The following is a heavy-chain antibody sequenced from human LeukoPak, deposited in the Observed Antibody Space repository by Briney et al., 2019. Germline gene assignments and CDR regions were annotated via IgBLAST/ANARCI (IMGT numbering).Heavy chain of an antibody. Sequence: PGGSLRLSCAASGFTVSSNYMSWVRQAPGKGLEWVSVIYSGGSTYYADSVKGRFTISRDNSKNTLYLQMNSLRAEDTAVYYCARASKSGVEVAAIDSWGQGTLVTVSS. V-gene: IGHV3-53*01. CDR1: GFTVSSNY. D-gene: IGHD2-15*01. CDR2: IYSGGST. CDR3: ARASKSGVEVAAIDS. J-gene: IGHJ4*02.